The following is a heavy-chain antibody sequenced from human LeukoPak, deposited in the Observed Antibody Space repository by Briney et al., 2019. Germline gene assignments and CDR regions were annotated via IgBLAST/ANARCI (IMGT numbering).Heavy chain of an antibody. Sequence: TGGSLRLSCAASGFTFSSYWMHWVRQAPGRGLEWVSVIYSGGSTYYADSVKGRFTISRDNSKNTLYLQMNSLRAEDTAVYYCAAPGGNSNFDYWGQGTLVTVSS. CDR2: IYSGGST. J-gene: IGHJ4*02. CDR3: AAPGGNSNFDY. V-gene: IGHV3-66*01. CDR1: GFTFSSYW. D-gene: IGHD1-7*01.